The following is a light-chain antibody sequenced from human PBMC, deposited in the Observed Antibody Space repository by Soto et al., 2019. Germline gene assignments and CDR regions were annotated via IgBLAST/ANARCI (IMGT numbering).Light chain of an antibody. CDR2: AAS. CDR3: QHLNSYPLN. J-gene: IGKJ5*01. V-gene: IGKV1-9*01. Sequence: DIQLTQSPSFLSASVGDRVTITCRASQGISSYLAWYQQKLGKAPNLLIYAASTLQSGVPSRFSGSGSGTEFPLTINTLQPEDFATYYCQHLNSYPLNFGQGTRLEIK. CDR1: QGISSY.